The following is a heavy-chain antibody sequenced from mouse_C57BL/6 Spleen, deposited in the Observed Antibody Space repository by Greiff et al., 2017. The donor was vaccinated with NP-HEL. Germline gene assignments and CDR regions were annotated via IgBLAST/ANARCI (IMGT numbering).Heavy chain of an antibody. CDR2: ISSGSSTL. CDR3: AKGGYGYYFDY. J-gene: IGHJ2*01. D-gene: IGHD1-1*01. CDR1: GFTFSDYG. Sequence: EVQRVESGGGLVKPGGSLKLSCAASGFTFSDYGMHWVRQAPEKGLEWVAYISSGSSTLYSADTVKGLFTISRDYAKNTLFLQMTSLRSEYTAMYYCAKGGYGYYFDYWGQGTTLTVTS. V-gene: IGHV5-17*01.